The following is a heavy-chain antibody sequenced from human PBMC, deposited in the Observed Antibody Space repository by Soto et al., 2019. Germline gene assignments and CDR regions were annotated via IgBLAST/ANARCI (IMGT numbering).Heavy chain of an antibody. CDR2: ISYDGSNK. CDR3: AKSAIYSNYTFEI. J-gene: IGHJ3*02. CDR1: GFTFSSYG. D-gene: IGHD4-4*01. Sequence: QVQLVESGGGVVQPGRSLRLSCAASGFTFSSYGMHWVRQAPGKGLEWVAVISYDGSNKYYADSVKGRFTISRDNSKNTLYLQMNSLRAEDTAVYYCAKSAIYSNYTFEILGQGTMVTVSS. V-gene: IGHV3-30*18.